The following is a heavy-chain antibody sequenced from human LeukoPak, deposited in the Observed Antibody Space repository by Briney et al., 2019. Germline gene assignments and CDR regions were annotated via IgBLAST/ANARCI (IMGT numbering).Heavy chain of an antibody. V-gene: IGHV3-74*01. J-gene: IGHJ4*02. D-gene: IGHD4-17*01. CDR2: INSDGSST. CDR1: GFTFSSYW. Sequence: GGSLRLSCAGSGFTFSSYWMHWVRQAPGKGLVWVSRINSDGSSTSYADSVKGRFTISRDNAKNTLYLQMNSLRAEDTAVYYCARTEGPYGDYDYWGQGTLVTVSS. CDR3: ARTEGPYGDYDY.